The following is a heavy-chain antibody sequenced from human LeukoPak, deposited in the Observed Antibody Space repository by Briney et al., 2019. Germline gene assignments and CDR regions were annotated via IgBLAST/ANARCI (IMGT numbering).Heavy chain of an antibody. D-gene: IGHD3-22*01. Sequence: NPSETLSLTCTVSGGSISSYYWSWIRQPPGKGLEWIGYIYYSGSTSYNPSLKSRVTISVDTSKNQFSLKLSSVTAADTAVYYCAGATSGYYDSSGYSPFDYWGQGTLVTVSS. V-gene: IGHV4-59*01. CDR1: GGSISSYY. J-gene: IGHJ4*02. CDR3: AGATSGYYDSSGYSPFDY. CDR2: IYYSGST.